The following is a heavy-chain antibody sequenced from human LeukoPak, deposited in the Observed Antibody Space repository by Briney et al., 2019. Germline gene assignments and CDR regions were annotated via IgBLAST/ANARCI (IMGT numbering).Heavy chain of an antibody. CDR3: ASLMVDDY. J-gene: IGHJ4*02. D-gene: IGHD2-8*01. V-gene: IGHV4-34*01. CDR1: GGSFSGYY. CDR2: INHSGNT. Sequence: SETLSLTCAVYGGSFSGYYWSWIRQPPGKGLEWIGEINHSGNTNYNPSLKSRVTISVDTSKNQFSLKLSSVTAADTAVYYCASLMVDDYWGQGTLVTVSS.